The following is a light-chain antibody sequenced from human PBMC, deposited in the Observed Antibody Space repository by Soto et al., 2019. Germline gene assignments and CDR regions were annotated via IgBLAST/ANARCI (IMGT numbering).Light chain of an antibody. CDR2: PAA. V-gene: IGKV3-15*01. CDR3: QQYNESPRT. CDR1: QSVSNN. J-gene: IGKJ4*01. Sequence: EIVMTQSPATLSVSPGERATLSCRASQSVSNNVAWYQQKPGQAPRLLIYPAATRATGIPARFSGSGSGAEVTLTFSSLQSEDFAVYYCQQYNESPRTFGGGTKVEIK.